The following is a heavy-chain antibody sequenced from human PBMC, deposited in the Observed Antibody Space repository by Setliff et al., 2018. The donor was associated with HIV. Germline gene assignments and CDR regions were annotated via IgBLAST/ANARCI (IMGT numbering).Heavy chain of an antibody. D-gene: IGHD2-21*01. J-gene: IGHJ4*02. CDR3: VRDLARVIAH. V-gene: IGHV3-7*01. Sequence: PGGSLRLSCAASGFMFGVDWMSWVRQTPGKGLEWVASVTPDGGDKYYANSMRGRFTISRDNGKNAVYLQMNSLTAEDTALYYRVRDLARVIAHWGQGTLVTVSS. CDR1: GFMFGVDW. CDR2: VTPDGGDK.